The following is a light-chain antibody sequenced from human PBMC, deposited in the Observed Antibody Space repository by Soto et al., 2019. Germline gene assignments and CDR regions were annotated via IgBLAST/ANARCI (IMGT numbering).Light chain of an antibody. CDR2: DTS. CDR3: QQYGSSRYT. CDR1: QTVDSY. V-gene: IGKV3-11*01. Sequence: LTQSPAILSLSPGAKATLSCTASQTVDSYMAWYQQRPGQPPRLLIHDTSHRASGVPARFRGSGSGTDFTLTITSLEPEDFAVYFCQQYGSSRYTFGQGTKLEIK. J-gene: IGKJ2*01.